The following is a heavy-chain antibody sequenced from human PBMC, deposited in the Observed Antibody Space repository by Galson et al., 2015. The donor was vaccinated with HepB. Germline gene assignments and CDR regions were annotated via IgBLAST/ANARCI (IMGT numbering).Heavy chain of an antibody. CDR3: ARDHAIRGDFDY. CDR2: ISAYSGDT. J-gene: IGHJ4*02. V-gene: IGHV1-18*01. D-gene: IGHD5-12*01. Sequence: SVKVSCKASGYTFIRYGISWVRQAPGQGLEWMGWISAYSGDTIYAQKFQGRLTVTTDTSTSTAYMDLRSLRSDDTAGYYCARDHAIRGDFDYWGQGTLVTVSS. CDR1: GYTFIRYG.